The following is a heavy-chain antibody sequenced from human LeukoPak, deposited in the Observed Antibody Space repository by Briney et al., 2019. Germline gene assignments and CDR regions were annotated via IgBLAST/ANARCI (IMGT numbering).Heavy chain of an antibody. Sequence: PGGSLRLSCSASGFIFSDFYMSWLRQAPGKGLEWVSYISSSGSSTYYADSVKGRFTISRDNSKNTLYLQMNSLRAEDTAVYYCAKLLLNYYYMDVWGKGTTVTVSS. J-gene: IGHJ6*03. V-gene: IGHV3-11*01. D-gene: IGHD2-15*01. CDR3: AKLLLNYYYMDV. CDR1: GFIFSDFY. CDR2: ISSSGSST.